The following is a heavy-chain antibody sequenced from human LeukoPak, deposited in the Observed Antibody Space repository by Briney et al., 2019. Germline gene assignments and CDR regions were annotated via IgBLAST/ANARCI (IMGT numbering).Heavy chain of an antibody. CDR2: NPNSGGT. J-gene: IGHJ4*02. CDR3: ARNIGSYYYDSSFDY. Sequence: NPNSGGTNYAQKFQGRVTMTRDTSISTAYMELSRLRSDDTAVYYCARNIGSYYYDSSFDYWGQGTLVTVSS. D-gene: IGHD3-22*01. V-gene: IGHV1-2*02.